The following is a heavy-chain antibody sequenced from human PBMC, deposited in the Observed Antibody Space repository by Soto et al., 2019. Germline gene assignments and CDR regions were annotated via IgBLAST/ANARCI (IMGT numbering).Heavy chain of an antibody. J-gene: IGHJ4*02. D-gene: IGHD6-6*01. CDR2: INHSGST. CDR1: GGSISGSYYY. CDR3: AKSIAAPFFDY. V-gene: IGHV4-34*01. Sequence: SETLSLTCAVSGGSISGSYYYWSWIRQPPGKGLEWIGEINHSGSTNYNPSLKSRVTISVDTSKNQFSLKLSSVTAADTAVYYCAKSIAAPFFDYWGQGTLVTVSS.